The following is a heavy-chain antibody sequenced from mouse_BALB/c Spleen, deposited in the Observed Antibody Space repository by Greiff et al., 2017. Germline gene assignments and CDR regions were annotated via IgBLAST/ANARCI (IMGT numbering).Heavy chain of an antibody. CDR1: GFTFSSFG. CDR2: ISSGSSTI. CDR3: ARAYRYDSAMDY. V-gene: IGHV5-17*02. J-gene: IGHJ4*01. Sequence: EVHLVESGGGLVQPGGSRKLSCAASGFTFSSFGMHWVRQAPEKGLEWVAYISSGSSTIYYADTVKGRFTISRDNPKNTLFLQMTSLRSEDTAMYYCARAYRYDSAMDYWGQGTSVTVSS. D-gene: IGHD2-14*01.